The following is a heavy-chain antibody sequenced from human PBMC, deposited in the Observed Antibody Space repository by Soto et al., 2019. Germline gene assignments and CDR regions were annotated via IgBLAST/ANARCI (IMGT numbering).Heavy chain of an antibody. Sequence: SETLSLTSAVYGGSFSGYYRSWIRQPPGKGLEWIGEINHSGSTNYNPSLKSRVTISVDTSKNQFSLKLSSVTAADTAVYYCARAPMGAVAGYFDYWGLGTLVTVSS. D-gene: IGHD6-19*01. CDR2: INHSGST. CDR1: GGSFSGYY. J-gene: IGHJ4*02. V-gene: IGHV4-34*01. CDR3: ARAPMGAVAGYFDY.